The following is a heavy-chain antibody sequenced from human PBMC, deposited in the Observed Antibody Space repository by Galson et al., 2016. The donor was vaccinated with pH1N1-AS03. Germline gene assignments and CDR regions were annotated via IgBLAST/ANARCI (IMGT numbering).Heavy chain of an antibody. V-gene: IGHV3-7*01. D-gene: IGHD4-23*01. CDR3: ARIKGGGNSDGFDT. Sequence: SLRLSCSASGFTFRSYWMPWVRQAPGKGLEWVANIKQDGSENYSLGSVKGRFTISRDNVENSVYLQLNSLKVEDTAMYYCARIKGGGNSDGFDTWGLGTKVIVSS. CDR1: GFTFRSYW. CDR2: IKQDGSEN. J-gene: IGHJ3*02.